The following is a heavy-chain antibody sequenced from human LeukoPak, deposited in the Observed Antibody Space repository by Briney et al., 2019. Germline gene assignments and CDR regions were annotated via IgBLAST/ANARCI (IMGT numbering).Heavy chain of an antibody. V-gene: IGHV3-30*02. CDR3: AKDLADYYGSGNFYNKYYFDY. CDR2: IRYDGSNK. J-gene: IGHJ4*02. D-gene: IGHD3-10*01. CDR1: GFTFSSYG. Sequence: GGSLRLSCAASGFTFSSYGMHWVRQAPGKGLEWVAFIRYDGSNKYYADSVKGRFTISRDNSKNTLYLQMNSLRAEDTAVYYCAKDLADYYGSGNFYNKYYFDYWGQGTLVTVSS.